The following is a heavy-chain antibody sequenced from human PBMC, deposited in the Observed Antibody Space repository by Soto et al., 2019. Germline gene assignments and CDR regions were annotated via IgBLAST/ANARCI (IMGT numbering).Heavy chain of an antibody. V-gene: IGHV3-23*01. J-gene: IGHJ4*02. Sequence: EVQLLESGGGLVQPGGSLRLSCAASGFTFTTYAMSWVRQAPGTGLEWVSGISSSGDSPYYADSVKGRFTISRDQSKKTVYLQMNSLRAGDTAVYYCAKVNSIVGDGDHDYWGQGTLVSVSS. CDR3: AKVNSIVGDGDHDY. CDR2: ISSSGDSP. D-gene: IGHD4-17*01. CDR1: GFTFTTYA.